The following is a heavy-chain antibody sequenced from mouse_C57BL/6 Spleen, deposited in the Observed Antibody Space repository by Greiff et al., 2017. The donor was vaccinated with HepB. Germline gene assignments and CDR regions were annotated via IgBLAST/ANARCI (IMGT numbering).Heavy chain of an antibody. Sequence: QVHVKQSGAELMKPGASVKLSCKATGYTFTGYWIEWVKQRPGHGLEWIGRIHPSDSDTNYNQKFKGKATLTVDKSSSTAYMQLSSLTSEDSAVYYCATERGDYAMDYWGQGTSVTVSS. CDR1: GYTFTGYW. CDR3: ATERGDYAMDY. J-gene: IGHJ4*01. CDR2: IHPSDSDT. V-gene: IGHV1-74*01.